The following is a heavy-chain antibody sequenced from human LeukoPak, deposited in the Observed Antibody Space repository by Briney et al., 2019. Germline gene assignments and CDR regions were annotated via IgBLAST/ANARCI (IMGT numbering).Heavy chain of an antibody. Sequence: GGSLRLSCVGSGFTFRSHAMSWVRQAPEKGLEFVSGIYENGGTTYYADSVKGRFSISRDNSKNTLYLQMDSLRGEDTAVYYCAKDFRIGYSAHFDYWGQGALVTVPS. CDR1: GFTFRSHA. V-gene: IGHV3-23*01. D-gene: IGHD2-21*01. CDR3: AKDFRIGYSAHFDY. J-gene: IGHJ4*02. CDR2: IYENGGTT.